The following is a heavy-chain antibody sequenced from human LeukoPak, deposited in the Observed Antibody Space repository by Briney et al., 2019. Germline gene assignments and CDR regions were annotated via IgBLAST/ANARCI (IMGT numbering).Heavy chain of an antibody. J-gene: IGHJ4*02. D-gene: IGHD6-13*01. CDR3: ARTYSSSWYGGKIDY. V-gene: IGHV4-39*01. CDR1: GGSISSYY. Sequence: SETLSLTCTVSGGSISSYYWGWIRQPPGKGLEWIGSIYYSGSTYYNPSLKSRVTISVDTSKKQFSLKLSSVTAADTAVYYCARTYSSSWYGGKIDYWGQGTLVTVSS. CDR2: IYYSGST.